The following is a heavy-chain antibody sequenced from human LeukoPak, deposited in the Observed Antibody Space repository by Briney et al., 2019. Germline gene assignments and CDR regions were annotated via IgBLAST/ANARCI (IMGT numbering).Heavy chain of an antibody. J-gene: IGHJ6*02. V-gene: IGHV4-34*01. Sequence: SETLSLTCAVPGGSFSGYLWSWLRQPPGKGLEWVGEINYNGEITNYNPSLRSRVTISVDTSKDQFSLKLTSVTAADTAVYYCTRSGLTGMRKYPRADYYYYGMDVWGQGAAVTVSS. D-gene: IGHD1-14*01. CDR1: GGSFSGYL. CDR2: INYNGEIT. CDR3: TRSGLTGMRKYPRADYYYYGMDV.